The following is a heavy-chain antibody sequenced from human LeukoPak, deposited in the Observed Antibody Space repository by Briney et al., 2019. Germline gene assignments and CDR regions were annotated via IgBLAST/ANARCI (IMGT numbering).Heavy chain of an antibody. CDR1: GYTFTSYA. J-gene: IGHJ6*02. D-gene: IGHD3-10*01. Sequence: GASVKVSCKASGYTFTSYAMHWVRQAPGQRLEWMGWINAGNGNTKYSQKFQGRVTITRDTSASTAYMELSSLRSEDTAVYYCATVRVPDMVRGVMPPTSGYYGMDVWGQGTTVTVSS. CDR2: INAGNGNT. V-gene: IGHV1-3*01. CDR3: ATVRVPDMVRGVMPPTSGYYGMDV.